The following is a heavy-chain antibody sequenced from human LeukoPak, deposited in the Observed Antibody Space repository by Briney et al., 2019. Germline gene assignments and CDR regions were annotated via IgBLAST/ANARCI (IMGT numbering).Heavy chain of an antibody. CDR3: ASASLLWTIDY. J-gene: IGHJ4*02. V-gene: IGHV5-51*01. Sequence: GESLKISCKGSGYSFTHYWIGWVRQMPGKGLEWMGIIYPGDSDTRYSPSFQGQVTISADKSISTAYLQWSSLKASDTAVYYCASASLLWTIDYWGQGTLVTVSS. D-gene: IGHD2-2*01. CDR2: IYPGDSDT. CDR1: GYSFTHYW.